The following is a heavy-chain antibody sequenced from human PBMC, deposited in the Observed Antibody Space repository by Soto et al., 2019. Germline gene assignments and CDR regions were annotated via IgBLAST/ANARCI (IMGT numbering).Heavy chain of an antibody. J-gene: IGHJ4*02. CDR3: AIEGTNWDDGFDY. D-gene: IGHD1-20*01. Sequence: EVQLVESGGGLVQPGGSLRLSCAASGFTFSSSWIHWVRQAPGKGLVWVSRINSDGSSTTYADSVKGRFTITRDNAKNTLYLEMNSLRGEDTAVYYCAIEGTNWDDGFDYWGQGTRVTVSS. CDR1: GFTFSSSW. V-gene: IGHV3-74*01. CDR2: INSDGSST.